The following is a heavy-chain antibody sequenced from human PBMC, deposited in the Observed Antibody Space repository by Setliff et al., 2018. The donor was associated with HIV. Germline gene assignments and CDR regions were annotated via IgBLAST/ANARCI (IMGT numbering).Heavy chain of an antibody. D-gene: IGHD4-4*01. CDR2: ISTYNGNT. J-gene: IGHJ4*02. Sequence: VASEKVSCKASGYMFTSYGIGWVRQAPGQGLEWMAWISTYNGNTNYAPQFQGRVSVTTDTATSTVHMELRSLRSDDTAMYYCARDMDYSNPDYWGQGTLVTVSS. CDR3: ARDMDYSNPDY. V-gene: IGHV1-18*01. CDR1: GYMFTSYG.